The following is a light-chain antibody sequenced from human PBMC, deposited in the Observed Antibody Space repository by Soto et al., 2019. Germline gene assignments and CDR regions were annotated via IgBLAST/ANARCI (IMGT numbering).Light chain of an antibody. CDR1: QGIRND. CDR2: GAS. V-gene: IGKV1-6*01. CDR3: LQDYTYPYT. J-gene: IGKJ2*01. Sequence: AIQMTQSPSSLSASVGDRVTITCRASQGIRNDLGWYQQKPGKAPKFLIYGASSLQSGVTSRFSGSASGTDFTLTINILQPEDCATYYCLQDYTYPYTFGQGTKLEIK.